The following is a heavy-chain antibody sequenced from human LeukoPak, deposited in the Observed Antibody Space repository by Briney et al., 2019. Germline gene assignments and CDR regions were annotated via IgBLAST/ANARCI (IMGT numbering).Heavy chain of an antibody. D-gene: IGHD1-26*01. Sequence: SETLSLTCAVYGGSFSGYYWSWIRQPPGKGLEWIGEINHSGSTNYNPSLKSRVTISVDTSKNQFSLRLSSVTAADTAVYYCARGGVGATLYYYYGMDVWGQGTTVTVSS. J-gene: IGHJ6*02. V-gene: IGHV4-34*01. CDR1: GGSFSGYY. CDR2: INHSGST. CDR3: ARGGVGATLYYYYGMDV.